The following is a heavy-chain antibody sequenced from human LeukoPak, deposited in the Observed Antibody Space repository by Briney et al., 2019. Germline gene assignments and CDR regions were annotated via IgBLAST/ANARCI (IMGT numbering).Heavy chain of an antibody. CDR3: ARYGSGSYYNVFDY. Sequence: SETLSLTCAVYGGSFNDYYWSWIRQPPGKGLEWIGEINHSGSTNYNPSLKSRVTISVDTSKNQFSLKLNSVAAADTAVYYCARYGSGSYYNVFDYWGQGTLVTVSS. CDR2: INHSGST. V-gene: IGHV4-34*01. CDR1: GGSFNDYY. D-gene: IGHD3-10*01. J-gene: IGHJ4*02.